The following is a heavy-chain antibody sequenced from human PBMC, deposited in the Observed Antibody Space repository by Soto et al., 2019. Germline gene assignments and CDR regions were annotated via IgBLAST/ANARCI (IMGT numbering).Heavy chain of an antibody. D-gene: IGHD3-16*01. J-gene: IGHJ4*02. CDR2: ISATGGGT. Sequence: GGPMRLSCPASGGPFINYAMSWVRQAPGKGLEWVSLISATGGGTYYADSVKGRFTISRDNSHNTLYLQVHSLTAEDTAVYYCAKDRRAGGNSAFYFDFWGQGAQVTVSS. CDR3: AKDRRAGGNSAFYFDF. CDR1: GGPFINYA. V-gene: IGHV3-23*01.